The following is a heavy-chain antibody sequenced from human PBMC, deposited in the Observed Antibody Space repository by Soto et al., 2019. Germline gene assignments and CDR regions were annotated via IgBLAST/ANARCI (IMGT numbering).Heavy chain of an antibody. Sequence: SETLSLTCGVSGFPVSYGYYWGWIRQPPGKGLEWLGSIYQSGKTYYNPSLKSRLPLSMDTSKNEFSVRLRSVTAADTAVYFCARLYCSSVSCYNDYWGPGVQVTVSS. D-gene: IGHD2-2*01. V-gene: IGHV4-38-2*01. CDR3: ARLYCSSVSCYNDY. CDR2: IYQSGKT. CDR1: GFPVSYGYY. J-gene: IGHJ4*02.